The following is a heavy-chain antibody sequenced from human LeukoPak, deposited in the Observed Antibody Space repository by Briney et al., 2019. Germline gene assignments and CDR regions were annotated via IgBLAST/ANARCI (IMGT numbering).Heavy chain of an antibody. Sequence: GASLRLSCAASGFIFSNYAMYWVRQAPGKGLEWVSAISGRSDNTYYADSVKGRFTLSRDSSKNTLYLQMNSLRADDTAVYYCAKWGDYDVLTGYYVSDFWGQGTLVTVSS. CDR2: ISGRSDNT. D-gene: IGHD3-9*01. CDR1: GFIFSNYA. J-gene: IGHJ4*02. CDR3: AKWGDYDVLTGYYVSDF. V-gene: IGHV3-23*01.